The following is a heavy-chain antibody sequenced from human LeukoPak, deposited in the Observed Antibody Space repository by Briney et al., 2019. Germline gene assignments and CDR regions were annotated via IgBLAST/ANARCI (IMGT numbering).Heavy chain of an antibody. V-gene: IGHV5-10-1*01. CDR2: IDPSDSYT. D-gene: IGHD3-10*01. Sequence: GESLKISCKGSGYRFTRYWIDWVRQMPGKGLEWMGRIDPSDSYTNYSPSFQGHVTISADNSISTAYLQWSGLKASDTAMYYCARRATSVRGIPLFDYWGQGTLVTVSS. J-gene: IGHJ4*02. CDR3: ARRATSVRGIPLFDY. CDR1: GYRFTRYW.